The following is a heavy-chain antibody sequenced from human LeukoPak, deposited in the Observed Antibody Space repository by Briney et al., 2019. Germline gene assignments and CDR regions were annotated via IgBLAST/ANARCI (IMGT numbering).Heavy chain of an antibody. Sequence: GGSLRLSCAASGFTFSSYAMSWVRQAPGQGLEWVSAISGSGGSTYYADSVKGRFTISRDNSKNTLYLQMTSLRADDTAVYYCARGQQPFDCWGQGTLVTVSS. V-gene: IGHV3-23*01. D-gene: IGHD6-13*01. CDR2: ISGSGGST. J-gene: IGHJ4*02. CDR3: ARGQQPFDC. CDR1: GFTFSSYA.